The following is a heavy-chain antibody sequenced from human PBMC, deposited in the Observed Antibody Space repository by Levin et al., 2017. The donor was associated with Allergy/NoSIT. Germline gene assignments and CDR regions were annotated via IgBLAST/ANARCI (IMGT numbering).Heavy chain of an antibody. CDR3: ARVAGSRSGWYVDY. CDR1: GFTFSSYW. Sequence: GESLKISCAASGFTFSSYWMYWVRQAPGKGLVWVSRINSDGSSTSYADSVKGRFTISRDNAKNTLYLQMNSLRVEDTAVHYCARVAGSRSGWYVDYWGQGTLVTVSS. J-gene: IGHJ4*02. CDR2: INSDGSST. D-gene: IGHD6-19*01. V-gene: IGHV3-74*01.